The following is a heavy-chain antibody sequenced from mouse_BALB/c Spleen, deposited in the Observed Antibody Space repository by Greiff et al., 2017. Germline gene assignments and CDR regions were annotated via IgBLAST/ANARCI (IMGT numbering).Heavy chain of an antibody. CDR1: GFTFSSYT. Sequence: EVKLMESGGGLVQPGGSLKLSCAASGFTFSSYTMSWVRQTPEKRLEWVAYISNGGGSTYYPDTVKGRFTISRDNAKNTLYLQMSSLKSEDTAMYYCARHGEGVDYWGQGTSVTVSS. CDR3: ARHGEGVDY. CDR2: ISNGGGST. V-gene: IGHV5-12-2*01. J-gene: IGHJ4*01.